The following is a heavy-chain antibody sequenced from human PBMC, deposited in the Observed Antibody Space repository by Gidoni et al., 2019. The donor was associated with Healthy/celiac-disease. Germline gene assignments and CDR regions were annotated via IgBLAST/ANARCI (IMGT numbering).Heavy chain of an antibody. J-gene: IGHJ4*02. CDR1: GVTFSSYA. V-gene: IGHV3-23*01. CDR2: ISGSGGST. D-gene: IGHD5-12*01. CDR3: AKSKWLRLGSY. Sequence: EVQLLESGGGLVQAGGSLRLSCAGSGVTFSSYAMGWVRQAPGKGLVWVSAISGSGGSTSYADSVKGRFTISRDNSKNTLYLQMNSLRAEDTAVYYCAKSKWLRLGSYWGQGTLVTVSS.